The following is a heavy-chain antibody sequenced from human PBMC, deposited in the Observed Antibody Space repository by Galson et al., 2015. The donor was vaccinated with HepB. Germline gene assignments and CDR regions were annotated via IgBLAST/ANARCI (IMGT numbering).Heavy chain of an antibody. CDR3: ATTGYCSGGSCYHYYYYGMDV. D-gene: IGHD2-15*01. CDR1: GFTVSSNY. CDR2: IYSGGST. Sequence: SLRLSCAASGFTVSSNYMSWVRQAPGKGLEWVSVIYSGGSTYYADSVKGRFTISRHNSKNTLYLQMNSLRAEDTAVYYCATTGYCSGGSCYHYYYYGMDVWGQGTTVTVSS. J-gene: IGHJ6*02. V-gene: IGHV3-53*04.